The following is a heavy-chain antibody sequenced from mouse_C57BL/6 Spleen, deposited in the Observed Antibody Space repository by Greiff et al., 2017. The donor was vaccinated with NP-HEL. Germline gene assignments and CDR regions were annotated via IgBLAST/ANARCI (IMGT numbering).Heavy chain of an antibody. D-gene: IGHD4-1*01. V-gene: IGHV5-9-1*02. Sequence: EVQRVESGEGLVKPGGSLKLSCAASGFTFSSYAMSWVRQTPEKRLEWVAYISSGGDYIYYADTVKGRFTISRDNARNTLYLQMSSLKSEDTAMYYCTRFNWDDYFDYWGQGTTLTVSS. CDR1: GFTFSSYA. J-gene: IGHJ2*01. CDR2: ISSGGDYI. CDR3: TRFNWDDYFDY.